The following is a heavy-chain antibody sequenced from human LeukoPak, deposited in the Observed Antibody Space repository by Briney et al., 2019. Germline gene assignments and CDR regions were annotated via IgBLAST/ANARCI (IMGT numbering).Heavy chain of an antibody. CDR3: VKDAPLPFDF. CDR2: ISGDAHST. V-gene: IGHV3-23*01. J-gene: IGHJ4*02. Sequence: GGSLRLSCAASGFTFRDFAMSWVRQAPGKGLEWVSAISGDAHSTYYADSLKGRFTISRDNSKNTLYLQMNSLGAADTATYFCVKDAPLPFDFWGQGALVIVSS. CDR1: GFTFRDFA.